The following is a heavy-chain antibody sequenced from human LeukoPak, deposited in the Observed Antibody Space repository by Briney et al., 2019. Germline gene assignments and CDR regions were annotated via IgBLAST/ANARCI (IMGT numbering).Heavy chain of an antibody. CDR2: ISSYNGNT. CDR1: GYIFLSYG. Sequence: ASVKVSCKASGYIFLSYGINWVRQAPGQGLEWMGWISSYNGNTNYAQKLQGRVTMTTDTSTSTAYMELRSLRSDDTAVYHCARGGYSYGHPASFDYWGQGTLVTVSS. J-gene: IGHJ4*02. CDR3: ARGGYSYGHPASFDY. D-gene: IGHD5-18*01. V-gene: IGHV1-18*01.